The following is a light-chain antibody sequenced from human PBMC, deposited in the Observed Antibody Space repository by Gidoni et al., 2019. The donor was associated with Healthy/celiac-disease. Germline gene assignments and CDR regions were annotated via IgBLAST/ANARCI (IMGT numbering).Light chain of an antibody. V-gene: IGLV1-40*01. CDR2: GNS. Sequence: QSVLTQPPSVSGAPGQRVPISCTGSSSHIGAGYDVHWYQQLPGTAPKLLIYGNSNRPSGVPDRFSGSKSGTSASLAITGLQAEDEADYYCQSFRVFGGGTKLTVL. CDR1: SSHIGAGYD. J-gene: IGLJ2*01. CDR3: QSFRV.